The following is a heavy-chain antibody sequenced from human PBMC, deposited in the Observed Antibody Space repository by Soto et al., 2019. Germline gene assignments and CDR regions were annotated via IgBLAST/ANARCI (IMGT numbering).Heavy chain of an antibody. J-gene: IGHJ4*02. V-gene: IGHV3-30-3*01. D-gene: IGHD1-1*01. Sequence: PGGSLRLSCAASGFTFSSYAMHWVRQAPGKGLEWVAVISYDGSNKYYADSVKGRFTISRDNSKNTLYLQMNSLRAEDTAVYYCARGIGTFYFDYWGQGTLVTVSS. CDR2: ISYDGSNK. CDR1: GFTFSSYA. CDR3: ARGIGTFYFDY.